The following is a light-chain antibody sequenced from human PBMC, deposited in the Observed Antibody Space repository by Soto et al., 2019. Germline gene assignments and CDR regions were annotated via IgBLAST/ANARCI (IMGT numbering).Light chain of an antibody. J-gene: IGKJ1*01. CDR2: AAS. V-gene: IGKV1-12*01. Sequence: DIQMTQSPSSVSASVGDRVTITCRASQGVSTWLAWYQQKPGKAPNLLIYAASTLQSGVPSRFSGSGSGTDFTLTLDSLQPEDFATYYCQQGYSTPWTFGQGTKVDNK. CDR3: QQGYSTPWT. CDR1: QGVSTW.